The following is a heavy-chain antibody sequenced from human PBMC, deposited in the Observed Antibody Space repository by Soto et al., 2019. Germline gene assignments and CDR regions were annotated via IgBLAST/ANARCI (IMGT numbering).Heavy chain of an antibody. D-gene: IGHD2-2*01. CDR3: ARSDCTSTSCYVVWFDP. CDR1: GFNFTNYG. J-gene: IGHJ5*02. CDR2: ISSSRSYI. Sequence: EVQVVESGGGLVKPGGSLRLSCVASGFNFTNYGMNWVRQAPGKGLEWVSSISSSRSYISYAGSVKGRFTISRDNAKNSVYLQMNSLRAEDTAVYYCARSDCTSTSCYVVWFDPWGQGTLVTVSS. V-gene: IGHV3-21*01.